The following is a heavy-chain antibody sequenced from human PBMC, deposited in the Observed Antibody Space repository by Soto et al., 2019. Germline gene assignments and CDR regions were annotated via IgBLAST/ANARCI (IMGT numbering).Heavy chain of an antibody. CDR2: ISSSSTYM. CDR3: ARSLGGAFNL. Sequence: EVQLVESGGGLVKSGGSLRLSCAASGFTFSSYSMNWARQTPGKGLEWVSSISSSSTYMYYADSVKGRLTMSRDNAENSLYLQMNSLRAEDTAIYSCARSLGGAFNLWGQGTMVTVSS. J-gene: IGHJ3*01. CDR1: GFTFSSYS. V-gene: IGHV3-21*01.